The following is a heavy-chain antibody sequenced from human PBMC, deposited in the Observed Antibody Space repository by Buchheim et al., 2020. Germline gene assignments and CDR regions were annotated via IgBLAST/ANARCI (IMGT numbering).Heavy chain of an antibody. Sequence: EVQLVESGGGLVQPGGSLRLSCVVSGLNVINTYMSWVRQAPGKGLECVSFLSAGGGTYYADSLNDRVTISRDRSEKTLFLQMNSLKVEDTAMYFCARVPTMAPWTRPYFDIWGQGTL. D-gene: IGHD3/OR15-3a*01. V-gene: IGHV3-66*01. CDR1: GLNVINTY. CDR3: ARVPTMAPWTRPYFDI. J-gene: IGHJ4*02. CDR2: LSAGGGT.